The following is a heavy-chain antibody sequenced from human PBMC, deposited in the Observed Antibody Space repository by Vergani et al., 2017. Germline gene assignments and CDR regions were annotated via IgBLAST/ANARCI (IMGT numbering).Heavy chain of an antibody. CDR2: ISSSSSYI. CDR3: ARDYDYGDYYYCYMDV. CDR1: GFTFSSYS. D-gene: IGHD4-17*01. Sequence: EVQLVESGGGLVKPGGSLRLSCAASGFTFSSYSMNWVRQAPGKGLEWVSSISSSSSYIYYADSVKGRFTISRDNAKNSLYLQMNSLRAEDTAVYYCARDYDYGDYYYCYMDVWGKGTTVTVS. V-gene: IGHV3-21*01. J-gene: IGHJ6*03.